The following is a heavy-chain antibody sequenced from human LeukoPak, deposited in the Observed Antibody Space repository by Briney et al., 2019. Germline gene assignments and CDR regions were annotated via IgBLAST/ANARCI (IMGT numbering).Heavy chain of an antibody. CDR2: LYYTENT. CDR1: GDSISGQTYS. CDR3: VRYRSGSGRFDD. Sequence: PSETLSLTCTVSGDSISGQTYSWGWVRQPPGKGLEWIGYLYYTENTYYNPSLKGRATISVDTSKIQFSLRLSSVTAEDTGIYYCVRYRSGSGRFDDWGQGTLVTVSS. V-gene: IGHV4-39*01. D-gene: IGHD3-16*02. J-gene: IGHJ4*02.